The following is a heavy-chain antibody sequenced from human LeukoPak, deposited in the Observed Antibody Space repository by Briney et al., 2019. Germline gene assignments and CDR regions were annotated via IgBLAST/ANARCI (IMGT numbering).Heavy chain of an antibody. J-gene: IGHJ4*02. CDR3: ATLYGGQRADGY. Sequence: GGSLRLSCAASGFTFSSYAMSWVRQAPGKGLEWVSAISGSGGSTYYADSVKGRFTISRDNSKNTLYLQMNSLRTEDTAVYYCATLYGGQRADGYWGQGTLVTVSS. CDR1: GFTFSSYA. CDR2: ISGSGGST. D-gene: IGHD2-15*01. V-gene: IGHV3-23*01.